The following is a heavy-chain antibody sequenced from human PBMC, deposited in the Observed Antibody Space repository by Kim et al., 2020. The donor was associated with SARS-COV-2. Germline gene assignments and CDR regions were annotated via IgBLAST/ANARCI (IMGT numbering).Heavy chain of an antibody. CDR2: ISAYNGNT. Sequence: ASVKVSCKASGYTFTSYGISWVRQAPGQGLEWMGWISAYNGNTNYAQKLQGRVTMTTDTSTSTAYMELRSLRSDDTAVYYCARGATSTVTRRGWFDPWGQGTLVTVSS. CDR1: GYTFTSYG. V-gene: IGHV1-18*01. D-gene: IGHD4-17*01. CDR3: ARGATSTVTRRGWFDP. J-gene: IGHJ5*02.